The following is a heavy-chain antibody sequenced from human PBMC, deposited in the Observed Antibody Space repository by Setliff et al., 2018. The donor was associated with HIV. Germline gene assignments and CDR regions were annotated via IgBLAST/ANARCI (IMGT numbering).Heavy chain of an antibody. CDR2: TNNDGSIT. V-gene: IGHV3-74*01. D-gene: IGHD1-7*01. Sequence: PGGSLRLSCAASGFTFSSSGMPSVRQAPGTGLVWVSRTNNDGSITNYADFVKGRFTMSRDSAKNTLYLQMNSLRVEDTAVYYGVKWNYPNSWGQGTLVTVSS. CDR3: VKWNYPNS. CDR1: GFTFSSSG. J-gene: IGHJ4*02.